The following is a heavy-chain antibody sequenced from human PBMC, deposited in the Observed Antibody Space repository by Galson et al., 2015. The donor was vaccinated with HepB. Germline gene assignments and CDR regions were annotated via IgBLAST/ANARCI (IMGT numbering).Heavy chain of an antibody. CDR2: ISYDGSNK. J-gene: IGHJ4*02. CDR1: GFTFSSYG. Sequence: SLRLSCAASGFTFSSYGMHWVRQAPGKGLEWVAVISYDGSNKYYADSVKGRFTISRDNSKNTLYLQMNSLRAEDTAVYYCAKDKVGAAAGNFDYWGQGTLVTVSS. D-gene: IGHD6-13*01. CDR3: AKDKVGAAAGNFDY. V-gene: IGHV3-30*18.